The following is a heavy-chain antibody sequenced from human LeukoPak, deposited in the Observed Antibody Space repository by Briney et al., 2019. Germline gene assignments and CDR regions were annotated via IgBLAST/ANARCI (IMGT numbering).Heavy chain of an antibody. J-gene: IGHJ4*02. Sequence: PSETLSLTCTVSGGSISSYYWSWIRQPAGKGLEWIGYIYYSGSTNYNPSLKSRVTISVDTSKNQFSLKLSSVTAADTAVYYCAGYGGAAFDYWGQGTLVTVSS. CDR1: GGSISSYY. CDR3: AGYGGAAFDY. V-gene: IGHV4-59*01. D-gene: IGHD4-23*01. CDR2: IYYSGST.